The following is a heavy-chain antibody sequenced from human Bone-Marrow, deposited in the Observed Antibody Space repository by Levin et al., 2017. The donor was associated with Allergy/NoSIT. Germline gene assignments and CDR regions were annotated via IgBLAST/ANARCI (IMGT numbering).Heavy chain of an antibody. Sequence: PGGSLRLSCKASGYTFTNYYIHWVRQAPGRGPEWMGWINPASGGASYPQKVQGRVTMTRDTSISTAYMELRSLTSDDTAIYYCARSIAAADYNWFDPWGQGTLVTVSS. V-gene: IGHV1-2*02. CDR3: ARSIAAADYNWFDP. CDR2: INPASGGA. J-gene: IGHJ5*02. D-gene: IGHD6-13*01. CDR1: GYTFTNYY.